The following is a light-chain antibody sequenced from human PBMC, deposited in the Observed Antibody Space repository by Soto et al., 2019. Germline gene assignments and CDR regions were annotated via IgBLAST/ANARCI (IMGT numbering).Light chain of an antibody. CDR3: ASYTGSSSPWV. CDR1: SSDVGGYNY. Sequence: QSVLTQPASVSGSPGQSITISCTGTSSDVGGYNYVSWYQQNPGKAPKLMIYEVTNRPSGVSNRYSGSKSGNTASLTISGLQAEDEADYYCASYTGSSSPWVFGGGTKLTVL. J-gene: IGLJ3*02. V-gene: IGLV2-14*01. CDR2: EVT.